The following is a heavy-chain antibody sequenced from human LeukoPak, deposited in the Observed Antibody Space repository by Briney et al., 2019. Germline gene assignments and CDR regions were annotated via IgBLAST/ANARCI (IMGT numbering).Heavy chain of an antibody. CDR3: AKPLHVDYKPFDD. CDR2: ISASGGSA. D-gene: IGHD4-17*01. V-gene: IGHV3-23*01. Sequence: PGGSLRLSCAASGFTFSNSAMSWVRQAPGKGLEWISGISASGGSAYYADSVKGRFTISRDNSKNTLYLQMNSLRDDDTALYYCAKPLHVDYKPFDDWGLGALVTVSS. CDR1: GFTFSNSA. J-gene: IGHJ4*02.